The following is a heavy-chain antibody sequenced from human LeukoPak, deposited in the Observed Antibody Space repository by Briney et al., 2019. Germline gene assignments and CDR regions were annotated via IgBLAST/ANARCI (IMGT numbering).Heavy chain of an antibody. CDR1: GFTFSDYY. Sequence: PGGSLTLSCAASGFTFSDYYMSWIRQAPGKGLEWVSYISSSGSTIYYADSVKGRFTISRDNAKNSLYLQMNSLRAEDTAVYYCARDRDYYDSSGYYSGWFDPWGQGTLVTVSS. J-gene: IGHJ5*02. CDR3: ARDRDYYDSSGYYSGWFDP. V-gene: IGHV3-11*01. D-gene: IGHD3-22*01. CDR2: ISSSGSTI.